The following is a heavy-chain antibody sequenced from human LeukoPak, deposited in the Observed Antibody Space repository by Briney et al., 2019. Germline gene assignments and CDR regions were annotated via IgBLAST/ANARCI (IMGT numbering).Heavy chain of an antibody. J-gene: IGHJ4*02. CDR1: GFTFSSYS. V-gene: IGHV3-21*01. CDR2: ISSSSSYI. Sequence: GGSLRLSRAASGFTFSSYSMNWVRQAPGKGLEWVSSISSSSSYIYYADSVKGRFTISRDNAKNSLYLQMNSLRAEDTAVYYCARDVTVAEDYWGQGTLVTVSS. CDR3: ARDVTVAEDY. D-gene: IGHD6-19*01.